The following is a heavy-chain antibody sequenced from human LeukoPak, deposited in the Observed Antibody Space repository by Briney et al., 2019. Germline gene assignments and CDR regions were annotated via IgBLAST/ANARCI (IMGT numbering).Heavy chain of an antibody. CDR2: INHSGST. J-gene: IGHJ5*02. V-gene: IGHV4-34*01. Sequence: SETLSLTCAVYGGSFSGYYWSWIRQPPGKGLEWIGEINHSGSTNYNPSLKSRVTISVDTSKNQFSLKLSSVTAADTAVYYCARGSGPFWSGSRRFDPWGQGTLVTVSS. D-gene: IGHD3-3*01. CDR3: ARGSGPFWSGSRRFDP. CDR1: GGSFSGYY.